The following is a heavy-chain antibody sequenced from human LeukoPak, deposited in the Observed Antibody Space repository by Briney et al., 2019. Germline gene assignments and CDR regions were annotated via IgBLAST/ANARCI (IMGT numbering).Heavy chain of an antibody. CDR2: IYYSGST. CDR1: GGSISSYY. V-gene: IGHV4-59*01. D-gene: IGHD4-17*01. Sequence: PSETLSLTCTVSGGSISSYYWSWIRQPPGKGLEWIGYIYYSGSTNYNPSLKSRVTISVDTSKNQFSLKLSSVTAADTAVYYCARARVITHDFECWGQGTLVTVSS. J-gene: IGHJ4*02. CDR3: ARARVITHDFEC.